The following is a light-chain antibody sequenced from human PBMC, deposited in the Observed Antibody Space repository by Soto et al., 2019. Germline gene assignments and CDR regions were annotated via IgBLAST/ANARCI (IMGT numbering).Light chain of an antibody. Sequence: EIVLTQSPGTLSLSPGERATLSCRASQSFNSIYLAWYQQKPGQAPRLLIYGASSRATGIPDRFSGSGSGTDFTLTISGLEPEDFALYYCQQYGGSPITFGQGTRLEIK. CDR3: QQYGGSPIT. V-gene: IGKV3-20*01. J-gene: IGKJ5*01. CDR2: GAS. CDR1: QSFNSIY.